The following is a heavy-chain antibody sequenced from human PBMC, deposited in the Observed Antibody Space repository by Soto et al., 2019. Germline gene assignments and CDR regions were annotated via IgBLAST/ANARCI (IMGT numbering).Heavy chain of an antibody. J-gene: IGHJ4*02. CDR1: GYTFTSYG. CDR2: ISAYNGNT. D-gene: IGHD3-9*01. CDR3: ARDQRLWPYDIPEGYYFDY. V-gene: IGHV1-18*01. Sequence: ASVKVSCKASGYTFTSYGISWVRQAPGQGLEWMGWISAYNGNTNYAQKLQGRVTMTTDTSTSIAYMELRSLRSDDTAVYYCARDQRLWPYDIPEGYYFDYWGQGTLVTVSS.